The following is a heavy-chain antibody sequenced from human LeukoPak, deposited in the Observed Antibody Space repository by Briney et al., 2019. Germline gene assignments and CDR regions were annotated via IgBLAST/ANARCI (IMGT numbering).Heavy chain of an antibody. CDR3: ARDSGWSTFDY. V-gene: IGHV3-33*01. CDR2: IWYDGSNK. Sequence: GGSLRLSCAASGFTFSSYGMHWVRQAPGKGLEWVAVIWYDGSNKYYADSVKGRFTISRDNSKNTLYLQMNSLRAEDTAVYYCARDSGWSTFDYWGQGTLVTVSS. D-gene: IGHD6-19*01. J-gene: IGHJ4*02. CDR1: GFTFSSYG.